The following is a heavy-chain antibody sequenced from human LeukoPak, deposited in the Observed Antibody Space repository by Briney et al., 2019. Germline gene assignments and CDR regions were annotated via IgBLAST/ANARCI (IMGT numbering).Heavy chain of an antibody. V-gene: IGHV4-59*01. CDR3: ARVDYDSSGYFDY. Sequence: SETLSLTCTVSGGSISTFYWSWLRQPPGKQLEWIGYVYYSGSTNYNPSFKTRVTISVDTSKNQFSLKLSSVTPAGTAVYYCARVDYDSSGYFDYWGQGTLVTVSS. J-gene: IGHJ4*02. CDR1: GGSISTFY. CDR2: VYYSGST. D-gene: IGHD3-22*01.